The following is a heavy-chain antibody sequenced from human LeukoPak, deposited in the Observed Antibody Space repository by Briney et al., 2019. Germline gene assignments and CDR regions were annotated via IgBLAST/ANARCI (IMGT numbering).Heavy chain of an antibody. V-gene: IGHV4-34*01. Sequence: PSETLSLTCAVYGGSFSGYYWSWIRQPPGKGLEWMGEINHSGSTNYNPSLKSRVTISVDTSKNQFSLKLSSVTAADTAVYYCARLMRPFDYWGQGTLVTVSS. J-gene: IGHJ4*02. CDR3: ARLMRPFDY. CDR1: GGSFSGYY. CDR2: INHSGST. D-gene: IGHD3-16*01.